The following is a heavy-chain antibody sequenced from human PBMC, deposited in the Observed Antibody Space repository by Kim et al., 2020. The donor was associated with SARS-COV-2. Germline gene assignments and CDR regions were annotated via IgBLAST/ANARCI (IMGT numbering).Heavy chain of an antibody. CDR2: INHSGST. Sequence: SETLSLTCAVHGGSFSGYYWSWIRQPPGKGLEWIGEINHSGSTNYNPSLKSRVTISVDTSKNQFSLKLSSVTAADTAVYYCARLGGGSLPFDYWGQGTLV. CDR1: GGSFSGYY. V-gene: IGHV4-34*01. D-gene: IGHD1-26*01. J-gene: IGHJ4*02. CDR3: ARLGGGSLPFDY.